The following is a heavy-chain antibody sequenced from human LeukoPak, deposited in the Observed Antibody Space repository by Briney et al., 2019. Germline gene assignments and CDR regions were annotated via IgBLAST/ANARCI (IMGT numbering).Heavy chain of an antibody. CDR1: GYTFTRYY. Sequence: ASVKVSCKASGYTFTRYYMHWVRQAPGQGLEWVGIISPSGGSTTYAQNFQGRVTMTKDTSTSTVYMELGSLRPEDTAVYYCAGAGSYSGYGKFDYWGQGTLVTVSS. D-gene: IGHD5-12*01. V-gene: IGHV1-46*01. CDR2: ISPSGGST. J-gene: IGHJ4*02. CDR3: AGAGSYSGYGKFDY.